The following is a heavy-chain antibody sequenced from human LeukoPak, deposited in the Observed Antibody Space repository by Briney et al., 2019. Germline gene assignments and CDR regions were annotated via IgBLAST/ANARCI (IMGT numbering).Heavy chain of an antibody. Sequence: SETLSLTCAVYGGSFSGYYWSWIRQPPGKGLEWIGEINHSGSTNYNPSLKSRVTISVGTSKNQFSLKLSSVTAADTAGYYCARGSYDILTGYEFDCWGQGTLVTVSS. CDR3: ARGSYDILTGYEFDC. D-gene: IGHD3-9*01. CDR2: INHSGST. J-gene: IGHJ4*02. CDR1: GGSFSGYY. V-gene: IGHV4-34*01.